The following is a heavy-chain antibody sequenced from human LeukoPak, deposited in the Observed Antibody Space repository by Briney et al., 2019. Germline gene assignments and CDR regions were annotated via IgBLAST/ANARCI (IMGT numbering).Heavy chain of an antibody. CDR1: GFTVSSSY. Sequence: GGSLRLSCAASGFTVSSSYMSWVRQAPGKGLEWVSVIYIGGSTYYAESVKGRFTISRDNSENTLYLQLNSLRAEDTAVYYRVRGDGYNFFDYWGQGTLVTVSS. J-gene: IGHJ4*02. CDR3: VRGDGYNFFDY. V-gene: IGHV3-53*01. CDR2: IYIGGST. D-gene: IGHD5-24*01.